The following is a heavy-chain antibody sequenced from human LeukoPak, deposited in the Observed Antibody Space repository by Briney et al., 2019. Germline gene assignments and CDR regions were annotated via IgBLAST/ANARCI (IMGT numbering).Heavy chain of an antibody. Sequence: SGGSLRLSCAASGFTFSSYDMNWVRQAPGKGLEWVANIKQDGSEKYYVDSVKGRFTISRDNAKNSLYLQMNSLRAEDTAVYYCARGNFSAYDIWGQGTMVTVSS. CDR1: GFTFSSYD. V-gene: IGHV3-7*05. D-gene: IGHD2/OR15-2a*01. J-gene: IGHJ3*02. CDR3: ARGNFSAYDI. CDR2: IKQDGSEK.